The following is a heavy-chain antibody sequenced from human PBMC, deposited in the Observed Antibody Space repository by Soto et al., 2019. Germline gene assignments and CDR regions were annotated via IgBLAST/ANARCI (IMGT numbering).Heavy chain of an antibody. CDR2: ISYDGSNK. V-gene: IGHV3-30-3*01. CDR1: GVTFKNYA. J-gene: IGHJ6*02. D-gene: IGHD6-13*01. Sequence: HGGSLRLCCAASGVTFKNYAMSWVRQAPGKGLEWVAVISYDGSNKYYADSVKGRFTISRDNAKNSLYLQMNSLRDEDTAVYYCARDPQVNSGYSSSWQLYYYYGMDVWGQGTTVTVSS. CDR3: ARDPQVNSGYSSSWQLYYYYGMDV.